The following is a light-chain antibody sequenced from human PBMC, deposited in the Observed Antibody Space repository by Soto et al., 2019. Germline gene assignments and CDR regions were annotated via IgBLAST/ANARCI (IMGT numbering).Light chain of an antibody. J-gene: IGLJ1*01. CDR1: SSDAGGYNY. CDR3: SSYAGSNSRV. CDR2: EVS. Sequence: QSVLTQPPSASGSPGQSVTISCTGTSSDAGGYNYVSWYQQHPGKAPKLMIYEVSKRPSGVPDRFSGSKSGNTASLTVSGLQAEDEADYYCSSYAGSNSRVFGTGTKVTVL. V-gene: IGLV2-8*01.